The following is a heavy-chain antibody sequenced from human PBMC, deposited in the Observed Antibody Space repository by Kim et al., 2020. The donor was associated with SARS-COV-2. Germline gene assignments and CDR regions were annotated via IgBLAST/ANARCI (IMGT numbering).Heavy chain of an antibody. Sequence: GGSLRLSCAASEFSFSSYSMNWVRQAPGKGLEWVLYISRSSSTINYADSVKGRFTISRDDAKKSLYLQMNSLRDEDTAVYYCARGFSDLGYNYYYMDVWGQGTTVTVSS. CDR3: ARGFSDLGYNYYYMDV. CDR2: ISRSSSTI. CDR1: EFSFSSYS. D-gene: IGHD3-10*01. J-gene: IGHJ6*02. V-gene: IGHV3-48*02.